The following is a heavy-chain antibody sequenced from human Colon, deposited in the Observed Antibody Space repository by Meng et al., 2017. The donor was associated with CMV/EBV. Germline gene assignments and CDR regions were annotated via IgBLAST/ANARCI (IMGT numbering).Heavy chain of an antibody. D-gene: IGHD2-15*01. Sequence: GGPLRLSCAASGFTFSDHYMDWVRQAPGKGLEWVGRTRNRANSYTTEYAASVKGRFTISRDDSKNSLYLQMNSLKTEDTAVYYCARAAYWGQGTLVTVSS. CDR3: ARAAY. J-gene: IGHJ4*02. CDR1: GFTFSDHY. CDR2: TRNRANSYTT. V-gene: IGHV3-72*01.